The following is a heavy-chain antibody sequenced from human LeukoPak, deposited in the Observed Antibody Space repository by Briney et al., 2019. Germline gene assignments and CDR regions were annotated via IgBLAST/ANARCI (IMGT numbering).Heavy chain of an antibody. CDR3: ARVYCSSTSCYHFDY. D-gene: IGHD2-2*01. CDR2: IYYSGST. Sequence: SETLSLTCAVYGGSFSGYYWSWIRQPPGKGLEWIGYIYYSGSTYYNPSLKSRVTISVDTSKNQFSLKLSSVTAADTAVYYCARVYCSSTSCYHFDYWGQGTLVTVSS. J-gene: IGHJ4*02. CDR1: GGSFSGYY. V-gene: IGHV4-30-4*08.